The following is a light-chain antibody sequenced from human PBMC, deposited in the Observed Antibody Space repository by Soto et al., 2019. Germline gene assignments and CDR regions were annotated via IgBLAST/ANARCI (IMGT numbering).Light chain of an antibody. J-gene: IGKJ4*01. V-gene: IGKV3-11*01. CDR3: QQHADWPLT. CDR1: RSVGNN. Sequence: EIVLTQSPATLSLSPGERATLSCRASRSVGNNLAWYQKKPGQATGLLIYAASTRATGIPARFSGSGSGTDFTLTISSLEPEDFAVYYCQQHADWPLTFGGGIKVEIK. CDR2: AAS.